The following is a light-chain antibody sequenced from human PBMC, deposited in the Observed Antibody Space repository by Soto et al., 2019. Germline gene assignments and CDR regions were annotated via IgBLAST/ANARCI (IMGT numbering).Light chain of an antibody. CDR1: QSVSSY. CDR3: QQYDSSTRT. V-gene: IGKV3-11*01. Sequence: EILLTQYPATLSLSPGERATLSCGASQSVSSYLDWYQQKPGQAPRLPIYDASNRATGIPARFSGSGYGTDFTITISRLENEDFEVYYCQQYDSSTRTFGQGTQVDI. CDR2: DAS. J-gene: IGKJ1*01.